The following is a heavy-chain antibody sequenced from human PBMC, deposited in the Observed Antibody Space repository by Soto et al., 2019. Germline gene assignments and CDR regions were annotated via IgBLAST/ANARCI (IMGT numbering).Heavy chain of an antibody. D-gene: IGHD2-15*01. CDR1: GFSLSTSGMC. Sequence: SGPTLVNPTQTLTLTCTFSGFSLSTSGMCVSWIRQPPGKALEWLARIDWDDDKRYSPSLKSRLTITKDTSKNQVVLTMTNMDPVDTATYYCAHRRGVVVAATRYYYYMDVWGKGTTVTVSS. CDR3: AHRRGVVVAATRYYYYMDV. J-gene: IGHJ6*03. V-gene: IGHV2-5*08. CDR2: IDWDDDK.